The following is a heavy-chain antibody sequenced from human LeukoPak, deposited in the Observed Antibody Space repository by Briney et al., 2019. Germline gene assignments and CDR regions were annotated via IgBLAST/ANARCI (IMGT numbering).Heavy chain of an antibody. Sequence: GASLKVSCKASGYTFTNYHINWVRPAPGQGLEWMGWINPNTGDRGYAQKFQGRVSITSDTSISTAYMELGSLRSEDTAVYFCARTTSLTASGYDYWGQGTLVTVSS. J-gene: IGHJ4*02. CDR1: GYTFTNYH. CDR2: INPNTGDR. D-gene: IGHD4-17*01. V-gene: IGHV1-8*03. CDR3: ARTTSLTASGYDY.